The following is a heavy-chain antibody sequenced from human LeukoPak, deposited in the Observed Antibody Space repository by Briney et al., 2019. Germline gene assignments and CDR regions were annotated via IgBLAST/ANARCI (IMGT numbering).Heavy chain of an antibody. CDR1: GGSISSYY. CDR3: ARMGFGRIDY. CDR2: IYYSGST. V-gene: IGHV4-59*08. J-gene: IGHJ4*02. Sequence: SETLSLTCTVSGGSISSYYWSWIRQPPGKGLEWIGYIYYSGSTNYNPSLKSRVTIPVDTSKNQFSLKLSSVTAADTAVYYCARMGFGRIDYWDQGTLVTVSS. D-gene: IGHD1-14*01.